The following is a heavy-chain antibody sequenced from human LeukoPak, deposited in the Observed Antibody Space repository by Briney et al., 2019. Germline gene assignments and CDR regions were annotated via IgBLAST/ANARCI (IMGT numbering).Heavy chain of an antibody. J-gene: IGHJ4*02. Sequence: GGSLRLSCAASGFTFSDYYMSWIRQAPGKGLEWVSYISSSGSTIYYADSVKGRFTISRDNAKNSLYLQMNSLRAEDTAVYYCAKLREYNWVFDYWGQGTLVTVSS. V-gene: IGHV3-11*01. CDR3: AKLREYNWVFDY. D-gene: IGHD1-1*01. CDR1: GFTFSDYY. CDR2: ISSSGSTI.